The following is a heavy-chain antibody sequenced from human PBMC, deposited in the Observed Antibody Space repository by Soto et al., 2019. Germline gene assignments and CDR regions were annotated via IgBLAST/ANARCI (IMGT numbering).Heavy chain of an antibody. V-gene: IGHV4-61*01. CDR2: MYYSGST. CDR1: GGSVSSGSYY. Sequence: QVQLQESGPGLVNPSETLSLTCTVSGGSVSSGSYYWSWIRHPPGKGLEWIGYMYYSGSTNYNPSLKSRVTISVDTSKNQFSLKLSSVTAADTAVYYCARAEVGIYYFDYWGQGTLVTVSS. D-gene: IGHD3-3*02. CDR3: ARAEVGIYYFDY. J-gene: IGHJ4*02.